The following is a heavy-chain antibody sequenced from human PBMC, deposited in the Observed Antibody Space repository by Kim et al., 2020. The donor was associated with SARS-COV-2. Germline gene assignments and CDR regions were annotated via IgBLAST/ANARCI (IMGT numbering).Heavy chain of an antibody. CDR1: GDSLSTYY. V-gene: IGHV4-59*01. J-gene: IGHJ4*02. D-gene: IGHD6-19*01. Sequence: SETLSLTCTVSGDSLSTYYWNWIRLSPGKGLEWIGNIYYNGRTNYNPSLKSRVTTSVDTSNNQFSLNLTSVTAADTAVYYCARGIGAVGIFDFWGQGTLV. CDR3: ARGIGAVGIFDF. CDR2: IYYNGRT.